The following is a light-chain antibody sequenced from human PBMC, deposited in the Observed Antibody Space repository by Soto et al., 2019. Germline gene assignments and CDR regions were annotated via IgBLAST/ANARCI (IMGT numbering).Light chain of an antibody. CDR3: TSYAGGNNV. CDR1: TSDVGGYNY. V-gene: IGLV2-8*01. Sequence: QSALTQPPSASGSPGQSVTISCTGTTSDVGGYNYVSWYQQHPGKVPKLMVYEVNKRPSGIPDRFSGSKSGNTASLTVSWLQAEDEAYYYCTSYAGGNNVFGTGTKVTVL. J-gene: IGLJ1*01. CDR2: EVN.